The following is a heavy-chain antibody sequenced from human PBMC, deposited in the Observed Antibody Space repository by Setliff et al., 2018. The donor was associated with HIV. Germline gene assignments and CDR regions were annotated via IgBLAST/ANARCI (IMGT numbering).Heavy chain of an antibody. CDR3: ARAGVVVAATSYYYGMDV. CDR1: GYTFNNYG. D-gene: IGHD2-15*01. V-gene: IGHV1-18*01. CDR2: INTHSGYT. J-gene: IGHJ6*02. Sequence: ASVKVSCKASGYTFNNYGISWVRQAPGQGLEWMGWINTHSGYTNYAQNVQGRVTMTRDTSTSTVYMELSSLRSEDTAVYYCARAGVVVAATSYYYGMDVWGQGTTVTVSS.